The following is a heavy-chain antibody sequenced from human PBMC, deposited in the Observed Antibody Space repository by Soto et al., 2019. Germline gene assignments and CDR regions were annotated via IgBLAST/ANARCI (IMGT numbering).Heavy chain of an antibody. CDR3: ARDLWGYCGTDCYPLDV. CDR2: IYQSGST. CDR1: GVSVNSGNYY. J-gene: IGHJ6*02. V-gene: IGHV4-61*01. D-gene: IGHD2-21*02. Sequence: SETLSLTCTVSGVSVNSGNYYWSWIRQTPGKGLEWIGYIYQSGSTRYNPSLKSRVTISLDTSKNQFSLKLNSVTAADTAVYYCARDLWGYCGTDCYPLDVWGQGTTVTVSS.